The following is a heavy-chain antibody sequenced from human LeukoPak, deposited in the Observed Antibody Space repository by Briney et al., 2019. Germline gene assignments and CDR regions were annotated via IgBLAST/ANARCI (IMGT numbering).Heavy chain of an antibody. CDR1: GFTFSSYA. CDR2: ISGSGGST. D-gene: IGHD3-22*01. CDR3: AKDTYDSSGRDY. Sequence: PGGSLRLSCAASGFTFSSYAMSWVRQAPGKGLEWVSAISGSGGSTYYADSVKGRFTISRDNSKNTMYLQINSLRAEDTAVYYCAKDTYDSSGRDYWGQGTLVTLSS. J-gene: IGHJ4*02. V-gene: IGHV3-23*01.